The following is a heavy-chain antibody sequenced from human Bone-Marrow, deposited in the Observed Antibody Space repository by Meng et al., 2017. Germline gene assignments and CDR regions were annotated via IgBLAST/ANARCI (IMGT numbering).Heavy chain of an antibody. CDR1: GYIFSNYY. J-gene: IGHJ4*02. D-gene: IGHD3-22*01. Sequence: QVQMVQTWAEVMKPGASVKNSCKASGYIFSNYYIHCVRQAPGQGLEWMGMINPSGDRTTYAQKFQGRVTMTRDTSTNTVHMELSSLRSEDTAVYYCARKYYYDSSGQFDLWGQGTLVTVSS. CDR2: INPSGDRT. V-gene: IGHV1-46*01. CDR3: ARKYYYDSSGQFDL.